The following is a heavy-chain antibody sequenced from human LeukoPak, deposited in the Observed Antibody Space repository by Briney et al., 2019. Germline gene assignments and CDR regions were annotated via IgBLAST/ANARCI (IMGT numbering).Heavy chain of an antibody. V-gene: IGHV3-74*01. J-gene: IGHJ4*02. CDR1: GFTFSNYW. CDR3: TREYPASFDY. CDR2: IISDETSK. Sequence: GGSLRLSCSASGFTFSNYWKHCVPPAPGKGLVWVSRIISDETSKSYADSVKGRFTISRDNAKKTLYLQMNSLRAEDTAVYYCTREYPASFDYWGQGILVTVSS.